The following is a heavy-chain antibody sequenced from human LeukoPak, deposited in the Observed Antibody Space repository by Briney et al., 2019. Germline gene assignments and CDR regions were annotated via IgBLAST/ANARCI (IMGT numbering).Heavy chain of an antibody. CDR1: GGSISSGSYY. J-gene: IGHJ4*02. Sequence: SETLSLTCTVSGGSISSGSYYWTWIRQHAGKGLEWIGRIYTSGSTNHNPSLKSRVTISLDTSKNQFSLKLISVTAADTAVYFCARERTDTSMDYWGQGTLVTVSS. V-gene: IGHV4-61*02. D-gene: IGHD5-18*01. CDR2: IYTSGST. CDR3: ARERTDTSMDY.